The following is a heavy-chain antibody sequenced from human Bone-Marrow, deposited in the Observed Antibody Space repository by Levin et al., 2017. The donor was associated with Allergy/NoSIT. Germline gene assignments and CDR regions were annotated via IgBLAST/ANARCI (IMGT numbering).Heavy chain of an antibody. V-gene: IGHV3-30*18. J-gene: IGHJ5*02. Sequence: GGSLRLSCAASGFTFSSYGMHWVRQAPGKGLEWVAVISYDGSNKYYADSVKGRFTISRDNSKNTLYLQMNSLRAEDTAVYYCAKDRGSRFLEWPNWFDPWGQGTLVTVSS. CDR1: GFTFSSYG. D-gene: IGHD3-3*01. CDR3: AKDRGSRFLEWPNWFDP. CDR2: ISYDGSNK.